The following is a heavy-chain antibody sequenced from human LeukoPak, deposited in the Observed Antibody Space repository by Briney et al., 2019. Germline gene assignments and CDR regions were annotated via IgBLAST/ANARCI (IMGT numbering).Heavy chain of an antibody. V-gene: IGHV5-10-1*01. CDR3: ARHATGTMDY. D-gene: IGHD1-1*01. CDR1: GYSFTTYW. J-gene: IGHJ4*02. Sequence: GESLKISCQGSGYSFTTYWIGWVRQMPGKGLEWMGRIDPSDSYTNYCPSFQGHVTISVDKSINTAYLQWSSLKASDTAMYYCARHATGTMDYWGQGTLVTVSS. CDR2: IDPSDSYT.